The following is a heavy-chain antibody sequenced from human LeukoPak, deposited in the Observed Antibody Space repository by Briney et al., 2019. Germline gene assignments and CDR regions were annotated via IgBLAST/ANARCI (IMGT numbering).Heavy chain of an antibody. V-gene: IGHV1-2*02. Sequence: ASVKVSCKASGYTFTGYPILWVRQAPGQGLEWMGWIIPNSGATTYAQKFQGRVTMTRDTSISTAFMELSSLRSDDTAVYHCTREDYWGQGTPVTVSS. CDR2: IIPNSGAT. CDR3: TREDY. J-gene: IGHJ4*02. CDR1: GYTFTGYP.